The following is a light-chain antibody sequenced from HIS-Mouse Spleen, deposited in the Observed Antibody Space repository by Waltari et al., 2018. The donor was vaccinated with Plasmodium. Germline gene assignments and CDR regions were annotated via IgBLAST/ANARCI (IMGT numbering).Light chain of an antibody. Sequence: QLVLTQSPSASASLGASVKLTCTLSSGHSSYAIAWHQQQPGQGHRYLLKLNSAGSHSKGDGIPDRFSGSSSGAERYLTISSLQSEDEADYYCQTWGTGMGVFGGGTKLTVL. CDR3: QTWGTGMGV. CDR1: SGHSSYA. CDR2: LNSAGSH. J-gene: IGLJ2*01. V-gene: IGLV4-69*01.